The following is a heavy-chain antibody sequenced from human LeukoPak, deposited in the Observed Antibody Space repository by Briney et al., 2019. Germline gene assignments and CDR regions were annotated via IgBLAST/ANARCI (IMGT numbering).Heavy chain of an antibody. CDR1: GGSISSGGYS. D-gene: IGHD5-24*01. CDR3: ARVHVVGDGYNFDY. Sequence: SETLSLTCTVPGGSISSGGYSWSWIRQHPGKGLEWIGYIYYSGSTYYNPSLKSRVTISVDTSKNQFSLKLSSVTAADTAVYYCARVHVVGDGYNFDYWGQGTLVTVSS. J-gene: IGHJ4*02. V-gene: IGHV4-31*03. CDR2: IYYSGST.